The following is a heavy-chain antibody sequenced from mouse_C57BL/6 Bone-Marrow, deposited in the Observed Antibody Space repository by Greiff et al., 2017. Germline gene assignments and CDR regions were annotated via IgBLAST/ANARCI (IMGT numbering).Heavy chain of an antibody. V-gene: IGHV5-16*01. CDR2: INYDGSST. CDR3: ARSWVFDY. Sequence: EVKLVESEGGLVQPGSSMKLSCTASGFTFSDYYMAWVRQVPEKGLEWVANINYDGSSTYYLDSLKSRFIISRDNAKNILYLQMSSLKSEDTATYYCARSWVFDYWGQGTTLTVSS. D-gene: IGHD4-1*01. CDR1: GFTFSDYY. J-gene: IGHJ2*01.